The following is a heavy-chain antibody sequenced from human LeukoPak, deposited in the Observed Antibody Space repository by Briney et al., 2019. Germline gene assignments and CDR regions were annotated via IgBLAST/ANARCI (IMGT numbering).Heavy chain of an antibody. CDR3: ARDYLGPYYFDY. CDR1: GYTFTSNG. V-gene: IGHV1-18*01. Sequence: ASVKVSCKASGYTFTSNGISWVRQAPGQGLEWMGWISGYNGTTKYAQKHQGSVTMTTDTSTNTAYMERRSLRSDNTAVYYCARDYLGPYYFDYWGQGTLVTVSS. D-gene: IGHD3-10*01. J-gene: IGHJ4*02. CDR2: ISGYNGTT.